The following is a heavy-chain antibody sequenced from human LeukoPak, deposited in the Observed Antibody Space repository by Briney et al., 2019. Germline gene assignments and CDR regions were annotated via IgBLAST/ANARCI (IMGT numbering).Heavy chain of an antibody. V-gene: IGHV4-34*01. CDR2: INHSGST. CDR3: ARVGPGYCSSTSCPYSPFDY. J-gene: IGHJ4*02. Sequence: SETLSLTCAVYGGSFSGYYWSWIRQPPGKGLEWIWEINHSGSTNYNPSLKSRVTISVDTSKNQFSLELSSVTAADTAVYYCARVGPGYCSSTSCPYSPFDYWGQGTLVTVSS. D-gene: IGHD2-2*01. CDR1: GGSFSGYY.